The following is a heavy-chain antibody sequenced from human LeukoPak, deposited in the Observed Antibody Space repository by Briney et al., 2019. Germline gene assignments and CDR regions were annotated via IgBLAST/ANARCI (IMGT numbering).Heavy chain of an antibody. D-gene: IGHD3-10*01. Sequence: PGGSLRLSCAASGFTFSTYSMNWVRQAPGKGLEWVSFIDTTTSYIYYGDSVKGRFTISRDNATNSLYLQMNGLRAEDTAVYYCARGRSITLLRGVAMSDGFDIWGQGAMVTVSS. CDR1: GFTFSTYS. V-gene: IGHV3-21*01. J-gene: IGHJ3*02. CDR2: IDTTTSYI. CDR3: ARGRSITLLRGVAMSDGFDI.